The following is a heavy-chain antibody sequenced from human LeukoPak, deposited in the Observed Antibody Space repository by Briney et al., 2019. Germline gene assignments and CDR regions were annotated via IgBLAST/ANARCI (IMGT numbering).Heavy chain of an antibody. J-gene: IGHJ4*02. CDR1: GFTFSNSD. CDR3: AKGGHCTSTSCYYFDS. Sequence: GSSLRLSCAASGFTFSNSDMHWVRQAPGKGLEWVAVIWDNGNNKYYGDSVNGRFTISRDNSNNTLHLQMNSLRPEDSAIYYCAKGGHCTSTSCYYFDSWGQGALVTVSA. D-gene: IGHD2-2*01. V-gene: IGHV3-33*06. CDR2: IWDNGNNK.